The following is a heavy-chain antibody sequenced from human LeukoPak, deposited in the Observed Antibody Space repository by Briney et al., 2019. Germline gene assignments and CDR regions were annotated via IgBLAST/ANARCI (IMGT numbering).Heavy chain of an antibody. Sequence: GGSLRLSCATSGFTFSDYYMSWIRQAPGKGLEWVSYISSSSTYTKYADSVEGRFTIFRDNAKNSLFLQMNSLRAEDTAVYYCARAGGGSASYFAYWGQGALVTVSS. CDR3: ARAGGGSASYFAY. V-gene: IGHV3-11*05. CDR2: ISSSSTYT. D-gene: IGHD6-19*01. J-gene: IGHJ4*02. CDR1: GFTFSDYY.